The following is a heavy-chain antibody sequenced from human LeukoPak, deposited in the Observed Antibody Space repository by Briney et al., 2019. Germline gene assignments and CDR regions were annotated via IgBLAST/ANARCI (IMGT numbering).Heavy chain of an antibody. CDR2: ISAYKDNT. CDR3: ARDNSVRDEAWWFNP. CDR1: GYSFTIYG. Sequence: ASVKVSCKTSGYSFTIYGINWVRQAPGQGLEWMGWISAYKDNTNYAQNFQGRVTMTTDTSTSTAYMELRSLRSDDTAVYYCARDNSVRDEAWWFNPWGQGTLVTVSS. J-gene: IGHJ5*02. D-gene: IGHD5-24*01. V-gene: IGHV1-18*01.